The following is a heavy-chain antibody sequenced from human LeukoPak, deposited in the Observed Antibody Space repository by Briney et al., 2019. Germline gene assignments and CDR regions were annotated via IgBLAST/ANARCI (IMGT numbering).Heavy chain of an antibody. V-gene: IGHV1-3*01. Sequence: ASVKVSCKASGYTFTSYAMHWVRQAPGQRLEWMGWINAGNGNTKYSQRFQGKVTITRDTSASTAYMELSSLRCEDTAVYYCARSRAIGSGWPGNYWGQGTLVTVSP. CDR1: GYTFTSYA. CDR3: ARSRAIGSGWPGNY. CDR2: INAGNGNT. J-gene: IGHJ4*02. D-gene: IGHD6-19*01.